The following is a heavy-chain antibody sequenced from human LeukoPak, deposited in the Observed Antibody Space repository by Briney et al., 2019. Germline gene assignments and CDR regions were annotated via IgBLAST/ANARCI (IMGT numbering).Heavy chain of an antibody. V-gene: IGHV1-69*13. D-gene: IGHD3-22*01. CDR2: IIPIFCTA. J-gene: IGHJ5*02. Sequence: SVKVSRKASGGTFSLYIISWVRQAPGQGVEWVGGIIPIFCTANYEQKFQGRVTITSDESTSTAYMELSSLRSEDTAVYYCASSPDSRWNWFDPWGQGTLVTVSS. CDR1: GGTFSLYI. CDR3: ASSPDSRWNWFDP.